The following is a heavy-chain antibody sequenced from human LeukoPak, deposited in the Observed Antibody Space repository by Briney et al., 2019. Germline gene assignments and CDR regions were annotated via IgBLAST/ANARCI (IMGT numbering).Heavy chain of an antibody. CDR3: ARYPARCSSGCRGLFDY. CDR2: INPSGGST. D-gene: IGHD6-19*01. J-gene: IGHJ4*02. CDR1: GYTFTSYY. Sequence: ASVKVSCKASGYTFTSYYMHWVRQAPGQGLEWMGIINPSGGSTSYAQKFQGRVTMTRDTSTSTVYMELSSLRSEDTAVYYCARYPARCSSGCRGLFDYWGQGTLVTVSS. V-gene: IGHV1-46*01.